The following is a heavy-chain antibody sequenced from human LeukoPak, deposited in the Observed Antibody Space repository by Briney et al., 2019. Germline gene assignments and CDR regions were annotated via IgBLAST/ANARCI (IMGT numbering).Heavy chain of an antibody. CDR3: AREGEDTEPRMDY. D-gene: IGHD5-18*01. J-gene: IGHJ4*02. CDR1: GFTFSSYA. CDR2: ISYDGSNK. V-gene: IGHV3-30*04. Sequence: GGSLRLSCAASGFTFSSYAMHWVRQAPGKGLEGVAVISYDGSNKYYADSVKGRFTISRDNAKNSLYLQMNSLRAEDTAVYYCAREGEDTEPRMDYWGQGTLVTVSS.